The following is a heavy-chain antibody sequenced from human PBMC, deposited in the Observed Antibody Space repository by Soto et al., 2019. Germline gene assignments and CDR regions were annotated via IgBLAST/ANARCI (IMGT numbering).Heavy chain of an antibody. CDR2: VSYSGNT. D-gene: IGHD3-10*01. Sequence: PSETLSLTCTISGGSISNYYWTWIRQTPGKGLEWIGYVSYSGNTTYNPSLKSRVSISVDMSKNQFPLELSSLTASDTSMYYCASEVVTDVGGLWFYDSFYIWGPGTKVTVSS. J-gene: IGHJ3*02. CDR1: GGSISNYY. CDR3: ASEVVTDVGGLWFYDSFYI. V-gene: IGHV4-59*01.